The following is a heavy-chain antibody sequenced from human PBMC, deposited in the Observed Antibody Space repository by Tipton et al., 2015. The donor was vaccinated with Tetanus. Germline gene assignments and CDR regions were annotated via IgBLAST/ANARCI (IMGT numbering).Heavy chain of an antibody. CDR3: AREVPAAGHFDS. CDR1: GGSISSYY. V-gene: IGHV4-4*07. D-gene: IGHD2-2*01. J-gene: IGHJ4*02. Sequence: TLSLTCTVSGGSISSYYWSWIRQPAGKGLEWIGHISNGNTDYSRSLKSRVTLSVDTSKNQFSLELRSVTAADTAIYYCAREVPAAGHFDSWGQGTLVTVSS. CDR2: ISNGNT.